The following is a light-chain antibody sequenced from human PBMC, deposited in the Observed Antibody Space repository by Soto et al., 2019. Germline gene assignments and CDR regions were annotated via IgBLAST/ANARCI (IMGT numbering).Light chain of an antibody. V-gene: IGLV1-40*01. CDR1: SSNIGAGND. CDR3: QSYDSSLSGSV. Sequence: QSVLTQPPSVSGAPGQRVTISCTGTSSNIGAGNDVHWYQQQPGTAPKLLIYAVSNRPSGVPDRFSGSKSGNSASLAITGLQAEDEADYYCQSYDSSLSGSVFGGGTKLTVL. J-gene: IGLJ3*02. CDR2: AVS.